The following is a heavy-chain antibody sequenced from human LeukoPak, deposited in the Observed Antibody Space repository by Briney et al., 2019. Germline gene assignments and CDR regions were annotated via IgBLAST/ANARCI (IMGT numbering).Heavy chain of an antibody. J-gene: IGHJ5*02. V-gene: IGHV5-10-1*01. Sequence: GESLSISSKGSRYSFTSDWISWVRQMPGKGLEWMGRIDPSDSYTNYSPSFQGHVTISADKSISTAYLQWSSLKASDTAMYYCARHGDCSSTSCPGDWFDPWGQGTLVTVSS. CDR3: ARHGDCSSTSCPGDWFDP. CDR2: IDPSDSYT. D-gene: IGHD2-2*01. CDR1: RYSFTSDW.